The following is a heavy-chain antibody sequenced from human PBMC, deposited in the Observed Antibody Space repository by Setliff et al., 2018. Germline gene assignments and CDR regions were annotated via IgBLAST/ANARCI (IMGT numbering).Heavy chain of an antibody. CDR3: AREPTTGYLRWSFDY. D-gene: IGHD2-15*01. CDR1: GFTFSSYS. J-gene: IGHJ4*02. CDR2: TDTSGTYK. Sequence: GGSLRLSCAASGFTFSSYSMNWVRQAPGRGLEWVSATDTSGTYKYYADSVKGRFTISRDNAKNSLYLQMNSLRAEDTAVYYCAREPTTGYLRWSFDYWGQGMLVTV. V-gene: IGHV3-21*01.